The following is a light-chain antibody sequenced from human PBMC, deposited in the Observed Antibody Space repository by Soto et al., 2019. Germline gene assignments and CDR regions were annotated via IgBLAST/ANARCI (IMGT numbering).Light chain of an antibody. CDR1: QGISTY. J-gene: IGKJ4*01. CDR2: VAS. CDR3: QQLNSYPLT. Sequence: IQLTQSPSSLSASVGDRVTITCRASQGISTYLAWYQQKPGKAPNLLIYVASTLQSGVPSRFSGSGSGTDFTLTISSLQPEDFVTYYCQQLNSYPLTFGGGTKVNI. V-gene: IGKV1-9*01.